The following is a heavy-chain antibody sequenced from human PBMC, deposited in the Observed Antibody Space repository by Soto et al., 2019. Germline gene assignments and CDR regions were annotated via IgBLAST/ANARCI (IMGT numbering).Heavy chain of an antibody. CDR3: SHSSVDYYDSCCHHGYIPH. V-gene: IGHV2-5*02. D-gene: IGHD3-22*01. CDR1: GFSLSTSGVG. Sequence: QITLKESGPTLVKPTQTLTRTCTFSGFSLSTSGVGVGWIRQPPGKALEWLSLIYWDDDKRYSPSLKSLLTISQDTSKSQVARTMTNMAAVDPAPSFCSHSSVDYYDSCCHHGYIPHSCQGTLVTVSS. CDR2: IYWDDDK. J-gene: IGHJ1*01.